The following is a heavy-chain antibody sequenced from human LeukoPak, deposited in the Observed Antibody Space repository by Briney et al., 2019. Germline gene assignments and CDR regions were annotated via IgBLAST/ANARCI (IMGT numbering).Heavy chain of an antibody. CDR2: ISGSGVST. Sequence: PGGSLRLSCAASGFTFRTSGMSWVRQAPGKGLEWVSAISGSGVSTYYVDSVKGRFTISRDNSKNTLYLQMNSLRAEDTAVYYCAKDEAWGRYKDWGQGTLVTVSS. CDR1: GFTFRTSG. CDR3: AKDEAWGRYKD. D-gene: IGHD3-16*01. J-gene: IGHJ1*01. V-gene: IGHV3-23*01.